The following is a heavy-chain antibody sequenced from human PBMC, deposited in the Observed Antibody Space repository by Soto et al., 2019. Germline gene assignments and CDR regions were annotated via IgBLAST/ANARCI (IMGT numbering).Heavy chain of an antibody. J-gene: IGHJ6*03. Sequence: GGSLRLSCAASGFTFSSYSMNWVRQAPGKGLEWVSYISSSSSTIYYADSVKGRFTISRDNAKNSLYLQMNSLRAEDTAVYYCARDAIDYGTRYYYYYYMDVWGKGTTVTVSS. D-gene: IGHD4-17*01. CDR3: ARDAIDYGTRYYYYYYMDV. CDR1: GFTFSSYS. CDR2: ISSSSSTI. V-gene: IGHV3-48*01.